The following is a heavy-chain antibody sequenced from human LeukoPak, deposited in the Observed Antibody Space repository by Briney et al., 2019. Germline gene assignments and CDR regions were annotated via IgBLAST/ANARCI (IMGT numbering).Heavy chain of an antibody. J-gene: IGHJ3*02. CDR2: ISGSGGST. Sequence: GGSLRLSCAASGFTFRSYAMSGVRQAPGKGLEWVSAISGSGGSTYYADSVKGRFTISRDNSKNTLYLQMNSLRAEDTAVYYCAKHIDITMIVVVIPDNAFDIWGQGTMVTVSS. CDR3: AKHIDITMIVVVIPDNAFDI. D-gene: IGHD3-22*01. V-gene: IGHV3-23*01. CDR1: GFTFRSYA.